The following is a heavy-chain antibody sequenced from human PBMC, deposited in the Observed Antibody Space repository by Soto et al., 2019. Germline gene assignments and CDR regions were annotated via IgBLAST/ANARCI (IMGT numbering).Heavy chain of an antibody. Sequence: EVQLVESGGGLVKPGGFLRLSCVVSGFTFSSYSMNWVRQAPGKGLEWVSSISSSSSYIHNADSGKGRFTISRDNGKNSVYLQMTSLRTEGTALDFRAGGQYADYYYMDVWGKGTTVTVSS. V-gene: IGHV3-21*01. CDR1: GFTFSSYS. CDR2: ISSSSSYI. J-gene: IGHJ6*03. D-gene: IGHD2-2*01. CDR3: AGGQYADYYYMDV.